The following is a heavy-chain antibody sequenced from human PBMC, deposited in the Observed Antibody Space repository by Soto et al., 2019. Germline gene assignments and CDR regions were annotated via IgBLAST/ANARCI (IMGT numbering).Heavy chain of an antibody. V-gene: IGHV1-46*01. CDR3: AREVKTLIMAGDTEDYSGLDV. Sequence: ASVNVSCKASGYVFTSSFMHWIRPAPGQGLEWMGMINPSGGSTSYAHKFQGRFAVTRDTSTATVYMDLSSLRSADTAIYYCAREVKTLIMAGDTEDYSGLDVWGQGTTDTVSS. CDR1: GYVFTSSF. D-gene: IGHD2-21*02. J-gene: IGHJ6*02. CDR2: INPSGGST.